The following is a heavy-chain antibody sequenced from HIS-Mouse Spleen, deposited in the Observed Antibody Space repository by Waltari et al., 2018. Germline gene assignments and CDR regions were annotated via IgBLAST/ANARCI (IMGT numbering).Heavy chain of an antibody. Sequence: QLQLQESVPGLVKPSETLSLTCTVSGGSISSSSSYWGWIRQPPGKGLEWIGSIYYSGSTYYNPSLKSRVTISVDTSKNQFSLKLSSVTAADTAVYYCARYVAVRSYYDYWGQGTLVTVSS. CDR1: GGSISSSSSY. V-gene: IGHV4-39*07. J-gene: IGHJ4*02. CDR3: ARYVAVRSYYDY. D-gene: IGHD6-19*01. CDR2: IYYSGST.